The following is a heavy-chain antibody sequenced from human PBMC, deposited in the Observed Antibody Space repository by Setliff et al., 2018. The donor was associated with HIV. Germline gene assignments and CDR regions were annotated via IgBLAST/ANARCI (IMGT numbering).Heavy chain of an antibody. CDR3: ARDPHCSSWYKKWFDP. V-gene: IGHV1-18*01. Sequence: GASVKVSCKASGYTFTSYGISWVRQAPGQGLEWMGWISAYNGNTNYAQKLQGRVTVTTDTSTSTAYMELRSLRSDDTAVYYCARDPHCSSWYKKWFDPWGQGTLVTVSS. CDR1: GYTFTSYG. CDR2: ISAYNGNT. D-gene: IGHD6-13*01. J-gene: IGHJ5*02.